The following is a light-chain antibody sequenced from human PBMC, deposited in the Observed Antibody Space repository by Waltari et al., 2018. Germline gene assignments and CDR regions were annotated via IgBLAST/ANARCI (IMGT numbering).Light chain of an antibody. CDR3: QQYNSWLT. CDR2: KAS. CDR1: QSISSR. V-gene: IGKV1-5*03. Sequence: DLQMTQSPSTLSASVGDRVTITCRASQSISSRLAWYQQKPGKAPKLLIYKASSLESGVPSRFSGSGSGTEFTLTISSLQPDDFATYYCQQYNSWLTFGGGTKVEIK. J-gene: IGKJ4*01.